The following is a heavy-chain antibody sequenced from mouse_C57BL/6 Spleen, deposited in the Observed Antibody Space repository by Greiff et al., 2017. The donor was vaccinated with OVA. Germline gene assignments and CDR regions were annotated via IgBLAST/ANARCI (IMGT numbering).Heavy chain of an antibody. D-gene: IGHD1-1*01. CDR3: TAGSSSGNFDY. J-gene: IGHJ2*01. CDR2: IRLKSDNYAT. CDR1: GFTFSNYW. V-gene: IGHV6-3*01. Sequence: EVQLVESGGGLVQPGGSMKLSCVASGFTFSNYWMNWVRQSPEKGLEWVAQIRLKSDNYATHYAESVKGRFTISRDDSKSSVYLQMNNLRAEDTGIYYCTAGSSSGNFDYWGQGTTLTVSS.